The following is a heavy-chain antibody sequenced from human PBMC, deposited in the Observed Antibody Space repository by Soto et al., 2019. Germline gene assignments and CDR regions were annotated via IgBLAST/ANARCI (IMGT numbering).Heavy chain of an antibody. CDR3: ARDPNYDFWSGYRNKEGTYGMDV. CDR1: GFAFSGFE. CDR2: ISSGASNM. Sequence: GGSLRLSCAASGFAFSGFEMNWGRQAPGKGLEWVSYISSGASNMYYADSVKGRFTISRDNAQSSLYLQMNSLRVEDTAVYYCARDPNYDFWSGYRNKEGTYGMDVWGQGTTVTVSS. J-gene: IGHJ6*02. V-gene: IGHV3-48*03. D-gene: IGHD3-3*01.